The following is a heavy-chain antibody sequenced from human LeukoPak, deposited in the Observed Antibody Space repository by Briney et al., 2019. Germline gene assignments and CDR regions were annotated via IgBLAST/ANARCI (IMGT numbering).Heavy chain of an antibody. J-gene: IGHJ4*02. CDR3: ARGWKYRFGFYFDY. D-gene: IGHD5-18*01. CDR1: GYTFTSCG. CDR2: ISGSKGKT. Sequence: GASVKVSCKASGYTFTSCGISWVRQAPGQGLEWVGWISGSKGKTIYAQKFQGRVTMATDTSTSTVYMEVRSLRSDDTAVYYCARGWKYRFGFYFDYWGQGTLVTVSS. V-gene: IGHV1-18*01.